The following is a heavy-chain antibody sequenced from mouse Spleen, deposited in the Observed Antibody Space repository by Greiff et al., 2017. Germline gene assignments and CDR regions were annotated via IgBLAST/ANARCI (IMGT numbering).Heavy chain of an antibody. V-gene: IGHV1-52*01. CDR3: ARDGGYGNSYYFDY. CDR1: GYTFTSYW. CDR2: IDPSDSET. D-gene: IGHD2-1*01. J-gene: IGHJ2*01. Sequence: VQLQQPGAELVRPGSSVKLSCKASGYTFTSYWMHWVKQRPIQGLEWIGNIDPSDSETHYNQKFKDKATLTVDKSSSTAYMQLSSLTSEDSAVYYCARDGGYGNSYYFDYWGQGTTLTVSS.